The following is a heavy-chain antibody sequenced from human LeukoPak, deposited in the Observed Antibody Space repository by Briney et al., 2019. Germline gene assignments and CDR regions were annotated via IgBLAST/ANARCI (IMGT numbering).Heavy chain of an antibody. Sequence: SETLPLTCAVCGGSFSGYYWSWIRQPPGKGLEWIGEINHSGSTNYNPSLKSRVTISVDTSKNQFSLKLSSVTAADTAVYYCARGRAETYYYDSSGYDWFDPWGQGTLVTVSS. CDR3: ARGRAETYYYDSSGYDWFDP. D-gene: IGHD3-22*01. CDR2: INHSGST. J-gene: IGHJ5*02. CDR1: GGSFSGYY. V-gene: IGHV4-34*01.